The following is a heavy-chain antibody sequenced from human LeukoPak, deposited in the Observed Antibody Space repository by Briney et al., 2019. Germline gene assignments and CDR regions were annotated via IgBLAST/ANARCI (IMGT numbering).Heavy chain of an antibody. V-gene: IGHV1-69*01. CDR2: IIPIFGTA. Sequence: ASVKVSCKASGGTFSSYAISWVRQAPGQGLEWMGGIIPIFGTANYAQKLQGRVTITADESTSTAYMELSSLRSEDTAVYYCARGSIVATDWYYYYGMDVWGQGTTVTVSS. D-gene: IGHD5-12*01. CDR1: GGTFSSYA. J-gene: IGHJ6*02. CDR3: ARGSIVATDWYYYYGMDV.